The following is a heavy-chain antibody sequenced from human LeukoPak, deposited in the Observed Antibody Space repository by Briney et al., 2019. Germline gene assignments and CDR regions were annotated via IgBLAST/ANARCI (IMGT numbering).Heavy chain of an antibody. CDR1: GYIFTNYY. CDR3: ARDHGSAYYRAPRH. CDR2: INPSGGST. Sequence: GASVKVSCKASGYIFTNYYMHWVRQAPGQGLEWMGTINPSGGSTTYAQKFQGRVTMTRDTSTSTVYMELSSLRSEDTAVYYCARDHGSAYYRAPRHWGQGTLVTGSS. D-gene: IGHD3-10*01. V-gene: IGHV1-46*01. J-gene: IGHJ4*02.